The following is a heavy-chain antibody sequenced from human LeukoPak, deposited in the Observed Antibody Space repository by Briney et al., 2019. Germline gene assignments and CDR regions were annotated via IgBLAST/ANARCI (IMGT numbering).Heavy chain of an antibody. CDR3: ARVRSGPTDV. V-gene: IGHV3-21*01. CDR2: ISSSSSYT. Sequence: GGSLRLSCAASGFTFSSYNMNWVRQAPGKGLEWVSSISSSSSYTYYADSVEGRFSISRDNAKNSLYLQMNSLRAEDTAVYYCARVRSGPTDVWGKGTTVTVSS. CDR1: GFTFSSYN. J-gene: IGHJ6*04. D-gene: IGHD1-7*01.